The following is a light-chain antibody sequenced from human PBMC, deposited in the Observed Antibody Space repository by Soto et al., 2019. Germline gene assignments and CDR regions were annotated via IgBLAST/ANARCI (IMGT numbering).Light chain of an antibody. CDR1: SGDIGGYNY. J-gene: IGLJ2*01. Sequence: QSALTQPASVSGSPGQSITISCTGTSGDIGGYNYVSWYQQHPGKAPKLLISEVTNRPSGVSNRFSGSKSGNTASLTISGLQAGDEADYYCSSYTTNITPVVFGGGTKLTVL. CDR2: EVT. V-gene: IGLV2-14*01. CDR3: SSYTTNITPVV.